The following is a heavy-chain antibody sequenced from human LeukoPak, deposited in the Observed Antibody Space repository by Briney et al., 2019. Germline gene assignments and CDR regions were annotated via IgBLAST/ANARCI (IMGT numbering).Heavy chain of an antibody. CDR2: INAGNGNT. V-gene: IGHV1-3*01. Sequence: ASVKVSCKASGYTFTSYGISWVRQAPGQGLEWMGWINAGNGNTKYSQKFQGRVTITRDTSASTAYMELSSLRSEDTAVYYCATERNYYYYGMDVWGQGTTATVSS. CDR3: ATERNYYYYGMDV. J-gene: IGHJ6*02. CDR1: GYTFTSYG.